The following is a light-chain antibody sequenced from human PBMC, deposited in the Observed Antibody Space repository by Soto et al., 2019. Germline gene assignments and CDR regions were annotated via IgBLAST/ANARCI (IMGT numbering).Light chain of an antibody. CDR2: LGS. CDR3: MQALQTPAT. CDR1: QSXLHSNGYNY. J-gene: IGKJ5*01. Sequence: DIVMTQSPLSLPVTPGEPASLSCRSRQSXLHSNGYNYLDWYLQKPGQSPQXMIYLGSNRASGVPDRFSGSGAGTDFTLKISRVEAEDVGVYYCMQALQTPATFGQGTRLEIK. V-gene: IGKV2-28*01.